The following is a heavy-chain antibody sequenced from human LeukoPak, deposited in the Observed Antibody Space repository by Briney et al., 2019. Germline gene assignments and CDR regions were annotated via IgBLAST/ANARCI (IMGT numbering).Heavy chain of an antibody. D-gene: IGHD5-12*01. CDR2: ISWNSGNI. CDR1: GFSFSHYS. V-gene: IGHV3-9*01. CDR3: AKGPGYTDYDFGDY. Sequence: GGSLRLSCAASGFSFSHYSMNWVRQAPGKGLEWVSGISWNSGNIGYADSVKGRFTISRDNAKNSLYLQMNRLRAEDTALYYCAKGPGYTDYDFGDYWGQGTLVTVSS. J-gene: IGHJ4*02.